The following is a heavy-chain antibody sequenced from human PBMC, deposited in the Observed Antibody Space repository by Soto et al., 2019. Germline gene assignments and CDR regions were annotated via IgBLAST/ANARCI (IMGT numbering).Heavy chain of an antibody. Sequence: QVQLQESGPGLVKPSETLSLTCSVSGGSISSYYWSWIRQPPGKGLEWIGYIHHSGTTNYNPSLESRVTISVDTSRNQFSLKLNSVTAADTAMYYCARDQVVVATTRDYHYGMDVWGQGITVTVSS. D-gene: IGHD2-15*01. V-gene: IGHV4-59*12. CDR2: IHHSGTT. J-gene: IGHJ6*02. CDR1: GGSISSYY. CDR3: ARDQVVVATTRDYHYGMDV.